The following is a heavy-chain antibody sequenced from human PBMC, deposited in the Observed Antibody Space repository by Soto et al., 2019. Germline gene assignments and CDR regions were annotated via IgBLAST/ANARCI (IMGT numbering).Heavy chain of an antibody. CDR3: ARGITLPTPLDY. CDR1: GYTFTGYA. D-gene: IGHD1-20*01. CDR2: INAGNGNT. V-gene: IGHV1-3*01. Sequence: ASVKLSCKTSGYTFTGYAMHWVSQAPGQRLERMGWINAGNGNTKYSQKFQGRVTITRDTSASTAYMELSSLRSEDTAVYYCARGITLPTPLDYWGQGTLVTVSS. J-gene: IGHJ4*02.